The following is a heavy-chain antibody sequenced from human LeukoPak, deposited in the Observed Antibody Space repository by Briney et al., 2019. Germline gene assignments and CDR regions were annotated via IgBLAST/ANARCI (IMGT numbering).Heavy chain of an antibody. CDR2: IYSSGST. D-gene: IGHD3-10*01. Sequence: PPQTLSLTSRVSGASISSGSNYWGWTRQPPGKTLEWIGSIYSSGSTYYNPALKSRVIIIIDTPKNHFSLTLSSVTAADTAVYYCARSDGYGLVGIWGQGTMVTVSS. CDR3: ARSDGYGLVGI. V-gene: IGHV4-39*07. CDR1: GASISSGSNY. J-gene: IGHJ3*02.